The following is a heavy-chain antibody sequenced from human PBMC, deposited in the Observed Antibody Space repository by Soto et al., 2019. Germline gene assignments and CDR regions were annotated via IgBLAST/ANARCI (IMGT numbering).Heavy chain of an antibody. J-gene: IGHJ5*01. CDR1: GFTFSNYG. CDR3: ARDQGEIVAAPIGNNGLSNRLAF. D-gene: IGHD5-12*01. CDR2: RWYDGSRK. V-gene: IGHV3-33*01. Sequence: QVKVVAAGVGVVQPGRSVRLSCAACGFTFSNYGMHWVRQAPGTGLEWLAARWYDGSRKHYADSLERRLSTSRDNSKNTVYLQINRLRAEDTAVYYCARDQGEIVAAPIGNNGLSNRLAFWGHGTLVTVSS.